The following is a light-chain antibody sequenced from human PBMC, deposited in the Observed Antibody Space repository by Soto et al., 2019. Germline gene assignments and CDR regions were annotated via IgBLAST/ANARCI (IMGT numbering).Light chain of an antibody. CDR1: SSDVGGYNY. CDR2: DVS. Sequence: QSVLTQPRSVSGSPGQSVPISCTGNSSDVGGYNYVSWYQQHPGKAPKLMIYDVSKRPSGVPDRFSGSKSGNTASLTISGPQAEDEADYYCCSYAGSSFVFGTGTKVTVL. J-gene: IGLJ1*01. V-gene: IGLV2-11*01. CDR3: CSYAGSSFV.